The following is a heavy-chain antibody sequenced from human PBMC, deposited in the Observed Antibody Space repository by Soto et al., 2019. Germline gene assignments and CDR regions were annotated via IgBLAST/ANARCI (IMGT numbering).Heavy chain of an antibody. CDR3: ARRGCSGGSCYFDY. V-gene: IGHV4-39*01. CDR1: GGSISSSSYY. Sequence: SETLSLTCTVSGGSISSSSYYWGWIRQPPGKGLEWIGSIYYSGSTYYNPSLKSRVTISVDTSKNQFSLKLSSVTAADTAVYYCARRGCSGGSCYFDYWGQGTLVTVSS. J-gene: IGHJ4*02. CDR2: IYYSGST. D-gene: IGHD2-15*01.